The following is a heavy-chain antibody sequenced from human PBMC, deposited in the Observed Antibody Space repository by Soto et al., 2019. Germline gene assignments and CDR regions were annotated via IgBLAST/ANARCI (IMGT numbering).Heavy chain of an antibody. CDR1: GYRFTSYY. CDR2: IDPADSST. D-gene: IGHD3-22*01. J-gene: IGHJ4*02. CDR3: ATTGYYDSSGYLYY. Sequence: PGESLKISCKGSGYRFTSYYISWIRQMPGKGLEWMGRIDPADSSTNYSPSFQGHVTISADKSIRTAYLQWSSLKASDTAMYYCATTGYYDSSGYLYYWGQGTLVTVYS. V-gene: IGHV5-10-1*01.